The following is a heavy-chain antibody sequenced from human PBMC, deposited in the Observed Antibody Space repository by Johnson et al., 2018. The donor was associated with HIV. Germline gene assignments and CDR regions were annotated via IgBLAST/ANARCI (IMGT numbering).Heavy chain of an antibody. D-gene: IGHD2-2*01. V-gene: IGHV3-30-3*01. J-gene: IGHJ3*01. CDR2: ILYDGNNK. CDR3: ASYVDDPGQGSMGPGGAFDV. Sequence: QVQLVESGGGLVQPGGSLRLSCAASGFTFSSYAIHWVRQAPGKGLEWVAVILYDGNNKYYADSVKGRFTISRDNAKNSLYLQMNSLRAEDTAMYYCASYVDDPGQGSMGPGGAFDVWGQGTMVTVSS. CDR1: GFTFSSYA.